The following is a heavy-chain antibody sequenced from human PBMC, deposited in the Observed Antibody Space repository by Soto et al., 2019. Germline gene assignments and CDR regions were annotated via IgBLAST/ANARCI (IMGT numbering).Heavy chain of an antibody. D-gene: IGHD3-3*01. CDR2: IYYGGST. V-gene: IGHV4-61*01. CDR3: ARAARPRGDYDFWSGYASTIDY. Sequence: PSETLSLTCTVSGGSVSSGSYYWSWIRQPPGKGLEWIGYIYYGGSTNYNPSLKSRVTISVDTSKNQFSLKLSSVTAADTAVYYCARAARPRGDYDFWSGYASTIDYWGQGTLVTVSS. CDR1: GGSVSSGSYY. J-gene: IGHJ4*02.